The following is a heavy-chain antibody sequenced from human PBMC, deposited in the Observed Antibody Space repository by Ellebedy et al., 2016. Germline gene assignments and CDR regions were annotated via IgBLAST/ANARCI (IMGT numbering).Heavy chain of an antibody. CDR2: INSGSEAI. J-gene: IGHJ4*02. CDR3: ARDGSSGSFDY. V-gene: IGHV3-48*01. CDR1: GFTLTNYN. Sequence: GGSLRLSXAASGFTLTNYNMNWVRQAPGKGLEWISYINSGSEAIHYADSVKGRFTISRDNARNSLYLQMNSLRGEDTAVYYCARDGSSGSFDYWGQGTLVTVSS. D-gene: IGHD7-27*01.